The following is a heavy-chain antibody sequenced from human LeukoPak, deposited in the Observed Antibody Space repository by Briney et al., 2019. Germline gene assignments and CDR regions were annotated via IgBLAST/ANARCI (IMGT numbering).Heavy chain of an antibody. CDR2: IIPLFGAP. V-gene: IGHV1-69*05. Sequence: GASVTVSCKASGGTFRRYVISWVRQAPGQGLEWMGGIIPLFGAPNYAQRFQGRLTITTDESTGTAFMELSSLRSEDTAVYYCQVGATKLDSWGQGTLVTVSS. J-gene: IGHJ5*01. CDR3: QVGATKLDS. CDR1: GGTFRRYV. D-gene: IGHD1-26*01.